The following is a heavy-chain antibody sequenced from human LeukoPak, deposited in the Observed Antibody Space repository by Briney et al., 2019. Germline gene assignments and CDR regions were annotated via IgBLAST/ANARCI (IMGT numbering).Heavy chain of an antibody. J-gene: IGHJ4*02. V-gene: IGHV3-30*18. CDR3: ANSHSSGWHR. Sequence: PGGSLRLSCAASGFTFSSYGMHWVRQAPGKGLEWVAVISYDGSNKHYADSVKGRFTISRDNSKNTLYLQMNSLRAEDTAVYYCANSHSSGWHRWGQGTLVTVSS. CDR2: ISYDGSNK. CDR1: GFTFSSYG. D-gene: IGHD6-19*01.